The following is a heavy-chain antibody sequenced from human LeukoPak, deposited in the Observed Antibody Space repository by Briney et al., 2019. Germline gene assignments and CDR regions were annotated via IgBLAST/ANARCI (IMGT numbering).Heavy chain of an antibody. V-gene: IGHV4-4*07. CDR3: ASRITAHAFDI. CDR1: GGSMTSHL. Sequence: PSETLSLTCTVSGGSMTSHLWSWVRQPAGKGLEWIGHIYSRVNPDYNPSLKSRVTISVDTSKNQFSLKLSSVTAADTAVYYCASRITAHAFDIWGQGTMVTVSS. J-gene: IGHJ3*02. CDR2: IYSRVNP.